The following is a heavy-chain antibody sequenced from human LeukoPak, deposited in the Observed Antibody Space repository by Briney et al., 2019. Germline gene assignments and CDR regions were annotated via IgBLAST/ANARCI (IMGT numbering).Heavy chain of an antibody. V-gene: IGHV3-11*01. CDR2: ISSSGSTI. D-gene: IGHD6-13*01. CDR3: AIEGDSSSQLYGFDY. CDR1: GFTFSDYY. Sequence: GGSLRLSCAASGFTFSDYYMSWIRQAPGKGLEWVSYISSSGSTICYADSVKGRFTISRDNAKNSLYLQMNSLRAEDTAVYYCAIEGDSSSQLYGFDYWGQGTLVTVSS. J-gene: IGHJ4*02.